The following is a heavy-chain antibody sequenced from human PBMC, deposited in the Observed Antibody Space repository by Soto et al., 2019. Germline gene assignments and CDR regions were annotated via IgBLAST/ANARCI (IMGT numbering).Heavy chain of an antibody. CDR1: GYTFTSYA. CDR2: INASNGNT. V-gene: IGHV1-3*01. Sequence: ASVKVSCKASGYTFTSYAMDWVRQAPGQRLEWMGWINASNGNTNYYKKFQGRVTISRDTSASTAYMELSSLRSEYTAVYYCARDRFYCSGGSCYSSYFDYWGPGTLVTVSS. J-gene: IGHJ4*01. CDR3: ARDRFYCSGGSCYSSYFDY. D-gene: IGHD2-15*01.